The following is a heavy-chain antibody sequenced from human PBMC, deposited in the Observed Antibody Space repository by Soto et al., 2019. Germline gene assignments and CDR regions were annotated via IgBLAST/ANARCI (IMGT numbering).Heavy chain of an antibody. Sequence: SETLSLTCTVSGGSIFNDDYSWIGVRQPPGKGLEWIGYIYHSGTTYYNPSLTSRVTISVDGSNNQFSLKLTSMTAADTAVYYCATVIPATRYFAYWGQGILVTVSS. CDR3: ATVIPATRYFAY. J-gene: IGHJ4*02. CDR2: IYHSGTT. CDR1: GGSIFNDDYS. V-gene: IGHV4-30-2*01. D-gene: IGHD2-15*01.